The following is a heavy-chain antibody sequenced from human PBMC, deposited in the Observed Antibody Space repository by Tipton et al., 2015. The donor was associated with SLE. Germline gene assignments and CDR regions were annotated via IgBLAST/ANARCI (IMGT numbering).Heavy chain of an antibody. D-gene: IGHD6-19*01. CDR1: GGSISSSSYY. J-gene: IGHJ3*02. V-gene: IGHV4-61*05. Sequence: TLSLTCTVSGGSISSSSYYWGWIRQPPGKGLEWIGYIYYSGSTNYNPSLKSRVTISVDTSKNQFSLKLSSVTAADTAVYYCARVPSGLDAFDIWGQGTLVTVSS. CDR2: IYYSGST. CDR3: ARVPSGLDAFDI.